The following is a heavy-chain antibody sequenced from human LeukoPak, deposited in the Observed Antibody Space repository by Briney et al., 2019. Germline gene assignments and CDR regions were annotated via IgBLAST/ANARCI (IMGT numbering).Heavy chain of an antibody. CDR3: ARAPRDFWSGHPYYGMDV. CDR2: INPNSGGT. J-gene: IGHJ6*02. D-gene: IGHD3-3*01. Sequence: ASVKVSCTASGYIFTDYYMHWVRQAPGQGLEWMGWINPNSGGTNYAQKFQGWVTMTRDTSISTAYMELSRLRSDDTAVYYCARAPRDFWSGHPYYGMDVWGQGTTVTVSS. CDR1: GYIFTDYY. V-gene: IGHV1-2*04.